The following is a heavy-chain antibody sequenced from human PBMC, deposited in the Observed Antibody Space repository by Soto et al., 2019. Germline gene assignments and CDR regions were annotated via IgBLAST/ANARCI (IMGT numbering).Heavy chain of an antibody. Sequence: PGGSLRLSCAASGFTFSSYAMHWVRQAPGKGLEWVAVISYDGSNKYYADSVKGRFTISRDNSKTLYLQMNSLRAEDTAVYYCVRDKSPYSSGWHNRHFDYWGKGTLVTVPS. J-gene: IGHJ4*02. CDR2: ISYDGSNK. V-gene: IGHV3-30-3*01. D-gene: IGHD6-19*01. CDR1: GFTFSSYA. CDR3: VRDKSPYSSGWHNRHFDY.